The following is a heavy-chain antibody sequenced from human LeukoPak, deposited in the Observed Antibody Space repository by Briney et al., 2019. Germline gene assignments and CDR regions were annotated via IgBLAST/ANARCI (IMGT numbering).Heavy chain of an antibody. V-gene: IGHV3-33*08. CDR2: IWYDGSNK. Sequence: GGSLRLSCAASGFTFDDYTMHWVRQAPGKGLEWVAVIWYDGSNKYYADSVKGRFTISRDNSKNTLYLQMNSLRAEDTAVYYCARDPEYSSGWYPDYWGQGTLVTVSS. CDR1: GFTFDDYT. CDR3: ARDPEYSSGWYPDY. D-gene: IGHD6-19*01. J-gene: IGHJ4*02.